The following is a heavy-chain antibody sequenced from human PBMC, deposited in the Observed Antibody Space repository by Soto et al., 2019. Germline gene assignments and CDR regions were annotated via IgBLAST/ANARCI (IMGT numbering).Heavy chain of an antibody. CDR3: ASPPYCSSTSCYVRPLGY. J-gene: IGHJ4*02. D-gene: IGHD2-2*01. CDR2: INAGNGNT. CDR1: GYTFTSYA. Sequence: QVQLVQSGAEEKKPGASVKVSCKASGYTFTSYAMHWVRQAPGQRLEWMGWINAGNGNTKYSQKFQGRVTITRDTSASTAYMALSSLRSEDTAVYYCASPPYCSSTSCYVRPLGYWGQGTLVTVSS. V-gene: IGHV1-3*05.